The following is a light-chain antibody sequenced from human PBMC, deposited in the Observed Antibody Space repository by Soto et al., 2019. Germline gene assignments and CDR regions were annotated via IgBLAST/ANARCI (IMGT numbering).Light chain of an antibody. V-gene: IGKV1-13*02. CDR3: QQFNTYPRT. CDR1: QDISSA. J-gene: IGKJ3*01. CDR2: GAS. Sequence: AIQLTQSPSSLSASIGDRVTITCRASQDISSALAWYQHQPGKTPKSLMFGASSLESGVPSRFSDSGSGTESTLTISSLQPEDFATYYCQQFNTYPRTFGPGTKVDVK.